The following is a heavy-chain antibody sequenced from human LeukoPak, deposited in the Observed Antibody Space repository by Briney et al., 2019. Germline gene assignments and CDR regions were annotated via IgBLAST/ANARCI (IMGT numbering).Heavy chain of an antibody. D-gene: IGHD6-6*01. CDR1: GGSIAVNHYY. J-gene: IGHJ4*02. Sequence: SETLFLTCSVSGGSIAVNHYYWGWIRQPPGKGLEWIGSGLYTGNTYSNPSLRSRVTISVDTSKNEFSLKMNSVTAADTAVYYCAREHRSSKYFDSWGQGALMIVSS. CDR3: AREHRSSKYFDS. V-gene: IGHV4-39*02. CDR2: GLYTGNT.